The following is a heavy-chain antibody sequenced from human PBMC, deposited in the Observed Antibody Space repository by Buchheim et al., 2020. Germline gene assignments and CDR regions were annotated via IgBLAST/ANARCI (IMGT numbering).Heavy chain of an antibody. CDR1: GFTFSNYE. V-gene: IGHV3-48*03. CDR3: ARGRRGYIVVGVLTITPSPYGMDV. J-gene: IGHJ6*02. D-gene: IGHD2-2*01. Sequence: EVQLVESGGGLVQPGGSLRLSCAASGFTFSNYEMNWVRQAPGKGLEWVSYISSSGSTIYYADSVKGRFTISRDNAKNSLYLQMNSLRAEDTAVYYCARGRRGYIVVGVLTITPSPYGMDVWGQGTT. CDR2: ISSSGSTI.